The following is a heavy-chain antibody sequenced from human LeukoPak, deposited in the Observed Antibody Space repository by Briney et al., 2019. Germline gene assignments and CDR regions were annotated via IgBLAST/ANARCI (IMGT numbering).Heavy chain of an antibody. CDR3: ARDGTDVLTDRIRFDY. D-gene: IGHD3-9*01. Sequence: PGGSLRLSCAASGFTVSGNHVNWVRQAPGKGLEWVSVINTDGSTYYADSVKGRFTISRDTSRNTLFLQMDSLRAEDSAVYYCARDGTDVLTDRIRFDYWGQGTLVTVSS. CDR2: INTDGST. J-gene: IGHJ4*02. V-gene: IGHV3-53*01. CDR1: GFTVSGNH.